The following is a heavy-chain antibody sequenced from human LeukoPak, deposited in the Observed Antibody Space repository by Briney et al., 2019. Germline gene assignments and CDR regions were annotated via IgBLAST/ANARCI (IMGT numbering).Heavy chain of an antibody. CDR3: ATEYSLAVAGIGDY. J-gene: IGHJ4*02. V-gene: IGHV3-30*04. Sequence: GGSLRLFCAASGFTFSSYAMHWVRQAPGKGLEWVAVISYDGSNKYYADSVKGRFTISRDNSKNTLYLQMNSLRAEDTAVYYCATEYSLAVAGIGDYWGQGTLVTVSS. D-gene: IGHD6-19*01. CDR1: GFTFSSYA. CDR2: ISYDGSNK.